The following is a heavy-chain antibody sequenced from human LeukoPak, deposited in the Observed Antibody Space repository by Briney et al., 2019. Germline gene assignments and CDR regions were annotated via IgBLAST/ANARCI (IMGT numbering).Heavy chain of an antibody. V-gene: IGHV1-18*01. D-gene: IGHD1-7*01. Sequence: ASVKVSCKASGYIFTTYGISLVRQAPGQGLEWMGWISAYSGKTNYTQKLQGRVTMTTDTSTSTAYMELRSLRSDDTAVYYCVTVGGTTYFDHWGQGTLVTVSS. CDR2: ISAYSGKT. J-gene: IGHJ4*02. CDR3: VTVGGTTYFDH. CDR1: GYIFTTYG.